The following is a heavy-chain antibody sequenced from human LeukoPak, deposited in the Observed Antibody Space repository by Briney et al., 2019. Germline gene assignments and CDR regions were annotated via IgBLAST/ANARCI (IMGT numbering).Heavy chain of an antibody. CDR3: ARGARYCGGDCYVV. Sequence: GASVKVSCKASGYTFTSYGISWVRQAPGQGLEWMGWISAYNGNTNYAQKLQGRVTMTTDTPTSTAYMELRSLRSDDTAVYYCARGARYCGGDCYVVWGQGTLVTVSS. CDR2: ISAYNGNT. CDR1: GYTFTSYG. J-gene: IGHJ4*02. D-gene: IGHD2-21*02. V-gene: IGHV1-18*01.